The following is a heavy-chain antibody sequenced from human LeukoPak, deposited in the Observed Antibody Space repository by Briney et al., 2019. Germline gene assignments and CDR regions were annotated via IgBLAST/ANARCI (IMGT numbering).Heavy chain of an antibody. CDR1: GGSISSYY. CDR3: ARATDYDYVWGSYRPNYFDY. CDR2: IYYSGST. Sequence: PSETLSLTCTVSGGSISSYYWSWIRQPPGKGLEWIGYIYYSGSTNYNPSLKSRVTISVDTSKNQFSLKLSSVTAADTAVYYCARATDYDYVWGSYRPNYFDYWGQGTLVTVSS. D-gene: IGHD3-16*02. V-gene: IGHV4-59*01. J-gene: IGHJ4*02.